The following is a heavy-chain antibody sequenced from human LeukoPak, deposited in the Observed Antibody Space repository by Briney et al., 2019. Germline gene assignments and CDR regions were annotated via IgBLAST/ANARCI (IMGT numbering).Heavy chain of an antibody. CDR3: AKAFEGDYDFWNGPQPY. J-gene: IGHJ4*02. CDR1: GFTFSSYA. Sequence: GGSLRLSCAASGFTFSSYAMSWVRQAPGKGLEWVSAISGSGGSTYYADSVKGRFTISRDNSKNTLYLQMNSLRAEDTAVYYCAKAFEGDYDFWNGPQPYWGQGTLVTVSS. CDR2: ISGSGGST. D-gene: IGHD3-3*01. V-gene: IGHV3-23*01.